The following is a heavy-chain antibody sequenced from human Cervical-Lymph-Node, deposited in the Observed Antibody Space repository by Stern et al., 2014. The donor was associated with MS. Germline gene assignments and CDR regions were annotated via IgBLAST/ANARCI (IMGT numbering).Heavy chain of an antibody. Sequence: QVQLVQSGGGVVQPGRSLRLSCVASEFTFSIYGMYWVRQAPGKGLEWVAVVSYDESKKYCADSVKGRFTISRDNSKNTLYLQMNSLRTEDTAMYYCATAPMYFYTSGSYDFWGQGTLVTVSS. J-gene: IGHJ1*01. D-gene: IGHD3-10*01. CDR2: VSYDESKK. V-gene: IGHV3-30*03. CDR1: EFTFSIYG. CDR3: ATAPMYFYTSGSYDF.